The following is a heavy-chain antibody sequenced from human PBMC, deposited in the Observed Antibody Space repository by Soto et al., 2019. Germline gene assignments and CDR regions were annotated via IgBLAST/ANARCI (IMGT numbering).Heavy chain of an antibody. CDR2: ISWNSGSI. CDR3: AKDIGTTGTGVDY. Sequence: EVQLVESGGGLVQPGRSLRLSCAASGFTFDDYAMHWVRQAPGKGLEWVSGISWNSGSIGYADSVKGRFTISRDNAKNSLYLQMNSLRAEDTALYYCAKDIGTTGTGVDYWGQGTLVTVSS. CDR1: GFTFDDYA. D-gene: IGHD1-1*01. J-gene: IGHJ4*02. V-gene: IGHV3-9*01.